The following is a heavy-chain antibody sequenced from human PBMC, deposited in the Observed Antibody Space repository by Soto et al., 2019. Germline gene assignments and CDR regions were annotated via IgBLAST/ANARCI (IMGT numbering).Heavy chain of an antibody. CDR2: IYYSGST. J-gene: IGHJ4*02. Sequence: PSETLSLTCTVSGGSISSSSYYWGWIRQPPGKGLEWIGSIYYSGSTYYNPSLKSRVTISVDTSKNQFSLKLSSVTAADTAVYYCATPYGRYDYVWGVLPGFDYWGQGTLVTVSS. CDR3: ATPYGRYDYVWGVLPGFDY. CDR1: GGSISSSSYY. V-gene: IGHV4-39*01. D-gene: IGHD3-16*01.